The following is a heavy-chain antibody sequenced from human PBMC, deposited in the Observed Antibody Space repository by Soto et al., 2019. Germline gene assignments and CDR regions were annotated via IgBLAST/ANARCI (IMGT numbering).Heavy chain of an antibody. J-gene: IGHJ6*02. Sequence: EVQLVGSGGGLVRPGGSLRLSCAASGFTFSSYWMHWVRQDPGKGLVWVSRMNEDGGTTDYADSVKGRFTISRDNAKNTLYLQMNSLRVEDTAVYYCASDLSGRADVWGQGTTVTVSS. V-gene: IGHV3-74*02. D-gene: IGHD3-10*01. CDR3: ASDLSGRADV. CDR2: MNEDGGTT. CDR1: GFTFSSYW.